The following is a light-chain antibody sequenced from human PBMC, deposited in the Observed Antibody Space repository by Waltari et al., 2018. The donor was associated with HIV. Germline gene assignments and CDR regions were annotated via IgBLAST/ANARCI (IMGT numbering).Light chain of an antibody. CDR3: HQYYSVPLS. J-gene: IGKJ4*01. Sequence: SLGETATIRCTASLRLTYSPANKDYVSWYQQKPGQPPKLLVYFASARAAGVPDRFSGSGSETDFTLTISSLQAEDVAVYYCHQYYSVPLSFGGGTKVEIK. CDR1: LRLTYSPANKDY. CDR2: FAS. V-gene: IGKV4-1*01.